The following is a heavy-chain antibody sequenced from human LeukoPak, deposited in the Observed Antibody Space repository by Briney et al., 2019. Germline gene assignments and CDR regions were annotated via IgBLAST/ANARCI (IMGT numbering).Heavy chain of an antibody. J-gene: IGHJ4*02. CDR3: ARVTGYMIEDYFDY. V-gene: IGHV4-61*01. CDR2: IYYSGST. Sequence: PSETLSLTCTVSGASISSGNYYWSWIRQPPGKGLEWIGYIYYSGSTNYNPSLKSRVTISLDTSRNQFSLRLSSVTAADTAVYYCARVTGYMIEDYFDYWGQGTLVTVSS. CDR1: GASISSGNYY. D-gene: IGHD3-22*01.